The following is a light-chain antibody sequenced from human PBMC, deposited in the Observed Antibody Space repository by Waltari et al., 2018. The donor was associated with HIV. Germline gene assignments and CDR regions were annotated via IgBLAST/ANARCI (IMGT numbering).Light chain of an antibody. V-gene: IGLV3-27*01. CDR2: KDT. J-gene: IGLJ2*01. Sequence: YELTQPSSVSVSPGQTARITWSGAVLTAKYARWFQQKAGQAPVLVIYKDTERPPGIPERFSGSTSGTTITLTIRGAQVEDEADYYCYCPPDNNLGIFGGGTRLTVL. CDR3: YCPPDNNLGI. CDR1: VLTAKY.